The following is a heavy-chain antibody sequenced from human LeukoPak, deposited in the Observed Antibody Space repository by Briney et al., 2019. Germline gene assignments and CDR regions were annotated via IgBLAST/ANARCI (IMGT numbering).Heavy chain of an antibody. J-gene: IGHJ4*02. Sequence: SETLSLTCTVSGGSISSYYWSWIRQPPGKGLEWIGYIYYSGSTNYNPSLKSRVTISVDTSKNQFSLKLSSVTAADTAVYYCARLTGVSEFDYWGQGTLVTVSS. V-gene: IGHV4-59*01. CDR3: ARLTGVSEFDY. CDR1: GGSISSYY. D-gene: IGHD7-27*01. CDR2: IYYSGST.